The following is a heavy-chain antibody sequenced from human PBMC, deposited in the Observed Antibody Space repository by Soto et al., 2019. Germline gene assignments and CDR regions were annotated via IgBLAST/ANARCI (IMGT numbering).Heavy chain of an antibody. V-gene: IGHV3-21*01. D-gene: IGHD3-3*01. CDR1: GFTFSSYS. CDR3: ARGLKSDFYDFREVGPHYYYYMDV. Sequence: GGSLRLSCAASGFTFSSYSMNWVRQAPGKGLEWVSSISSSSSYIYYADSVKGRFTISRDNAKNSLYLQMNSLRAEDTAVYYCARGLKSDFYDFREVGPHYYYYMDVWGKGTTVTVSS. J-gene: IGHJ6*03. CDR2: ISSSSSYI.